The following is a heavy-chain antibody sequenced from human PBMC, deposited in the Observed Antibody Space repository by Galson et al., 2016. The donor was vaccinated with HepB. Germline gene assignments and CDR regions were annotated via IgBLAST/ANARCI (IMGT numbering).Heavy chain of an antibody. J-gene: IGHJ4*02. Sequence: SETLSLTCTVSGASLSGGAYHWAWIRQSAGKGLEWLGHTYYGEDNRYNPSLEGRVTISIDTSTNQMSLTLRSVSAADTAVYFCGTYLVGHGGTGYWGQGTPVTVSS. D-gene: IGHD3-16*01. CDR3: GTYLVGHGGTGY. CDR2: TYYGEDN. V-gene: IGHV4-61*08. CDR1: GASLSGGAYH.